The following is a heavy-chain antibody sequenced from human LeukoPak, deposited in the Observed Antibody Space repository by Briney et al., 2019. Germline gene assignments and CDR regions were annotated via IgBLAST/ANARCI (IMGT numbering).Heavy chain of an antibody. CDR2: ISYDGSNK. CDR1: GFTFSSYA. D-gene: IGHD3-22*01. Sequence: PGGSLRLSCAASGFTFSSYAMHWVRQAPGKGLEWVAVISYDGSNKYYADSVKGRFTISRDNSKNTLYLQMNSLRAEDTAVYYCARDPYYYDSSGYGAFDIWGQGTMVTVSS. V-gene: IGHV3-30-3*01. CDR3: ARDPYYYDSSGYGAFDI. J-gene: IGHJ3*02.